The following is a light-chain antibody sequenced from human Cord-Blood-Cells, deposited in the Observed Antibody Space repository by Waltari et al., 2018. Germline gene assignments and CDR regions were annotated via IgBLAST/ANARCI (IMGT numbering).Light chain of an antibody. CDR1: SSDVGSYNL. Sequence: QSALTQPASVSGSPGQSITISCTGTSSDVGSYNLVSWYQQHPGKAPKLKIYEGSKRPSGVSKRFSGSKSGNTASLTISGLQAEDEADYYCCSYAGSSTFYVVFGGGTKLTVL. CDR2: EGS. J-gene: IGLJ2*01. V-gene: IGLV2-23*03. CDR3: CSYAGSSTFYVV.